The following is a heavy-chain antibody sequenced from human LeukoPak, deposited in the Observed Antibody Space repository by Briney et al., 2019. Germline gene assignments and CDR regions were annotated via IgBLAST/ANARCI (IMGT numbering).Heavy chain of an antibody. Sequence: PGGSLRLSCAASGFTFSSYWMSWVRQAPGKGLEWVANIKQDGSEKYYVDSVKGRFTISRDSAKNSLYLQMNSLRAEDMALYYCAKDLGPYPSDAFDIWGQGTMVTVSS. CDR2: IKQDGSEK. CDR3: AKDLGPYPSDAFDI. J-gene: IGHJ3*02. CDR1: GFTFSSYW. V-gene: IGHV3-7*03. D-gene: IGHD7-27*01.